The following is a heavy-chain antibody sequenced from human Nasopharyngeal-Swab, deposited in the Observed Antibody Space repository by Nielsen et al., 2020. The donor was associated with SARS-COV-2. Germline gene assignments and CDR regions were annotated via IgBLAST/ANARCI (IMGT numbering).Heavy chain of an antibody. V-gene: IGHV4-39*01. D-gene: IGHD3-10*01. CDR2: VYYSGST. CDR3: ARHVNYYGSGSYLGWFDP. J-gene: IGHJ5*02. Sequence: PGKGLEWIAEVYYSGSTYYNPSLKSRVTISVDTSKNQFSLKLSSVTAADTAVYYCARHVNYYGSGSYLGWFDPWGQGTLVTVSS.